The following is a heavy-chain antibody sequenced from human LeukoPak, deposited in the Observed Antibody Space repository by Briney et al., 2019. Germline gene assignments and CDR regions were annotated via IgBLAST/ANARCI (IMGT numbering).Heavy chain of an antibody. J-gene: IGHJ4*02. CDR1: GFTFSSYG. Sequence: QPGGSLRLSCAASGFTFSSYGMHWVRQAPGKGLEWVAFIRYDGSNKYYADSVKGRFTISRDNSKNTLYQQMNSLRAEDTAVYYCATLEMATMNVVYWGQGTLVTVSS. CDR2: IRYDGSNK. V-gene: IGHV3-30*02. CDR3: ATLEMATMNVVY. D-gene: IGHD5-24*01.